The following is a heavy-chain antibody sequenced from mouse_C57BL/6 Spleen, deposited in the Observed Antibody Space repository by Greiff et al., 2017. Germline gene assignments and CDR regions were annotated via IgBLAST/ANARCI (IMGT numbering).Heavy chain of an antibody. Sequence: QVQLQQPGAELVRPGSSVKLSCTASGYTFTSYWMDWVQQRPGQGLEWIGNIYPSDSETHYNQKFKDKATLTVDKSSSTAYMQLSSLTSDDSAVYYGARNVYYGNPYFDYWGQGTTLTVSS. CDR1: GYTFTSYW. D-gene: IGHD2-1*01. J-gene: IGHJ2*01. CDR3: ARNVYYGNPYFDY. CDR2: IYPSDSET. V-gene: IGHV1-61*01.